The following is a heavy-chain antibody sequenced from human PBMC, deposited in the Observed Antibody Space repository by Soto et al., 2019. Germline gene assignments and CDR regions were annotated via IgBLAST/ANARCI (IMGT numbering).Heavy chain of an antibody. CDR1: GCTVGSNY. CDR2: IYSGGST. Sequence: VRPMRVPCAAFGCTVGSNYMSRVLQAPGKGLEGVSVIYSGGSTDYGDSVKGRFTISRDNSKNTLYLQMNSLRAEDTAVYYCARDSSGYFFSWWFDPWGQGPLVTSPQ. V-gene: IGHV3-66*01. J-gene: IGHJ5*02. CDR3: ARDSSGYFFSWWFDP. D-gene: IGHD3-3*01.